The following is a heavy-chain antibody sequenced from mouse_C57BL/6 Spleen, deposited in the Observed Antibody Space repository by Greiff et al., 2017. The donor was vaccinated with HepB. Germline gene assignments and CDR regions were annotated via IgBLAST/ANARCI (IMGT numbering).Heavy chain of an antibody. CDR2: IYPGDGDT. Sequence: VQLQQSGPELVKPGASVKLSCKASGYAFSSSWMNWVKQRPGKGLEWIGRIYPGDGDTNYNGKFKGKATLTADKSSSTAYMQLSSLTSEDSAVYFGARLYGSSRLDYAMDYWGQGTSVTVSS. D-gene: IGHD1-1*01. CDR3: ARLYGSSRLDYAMDY. V-gene: IGHV1-82*01. CDR1: GYAFSSSW. J-gene: IGHJ4*01.